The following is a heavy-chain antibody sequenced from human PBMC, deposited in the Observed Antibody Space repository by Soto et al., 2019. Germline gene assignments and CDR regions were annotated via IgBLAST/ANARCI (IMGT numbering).Heavy chain of an antibody. V-gene: IGHV1-18*01. CDR1: VYTISIYL. CDR3: ARGGYFDSSGSRNYHYYGMNV. D-gene: IGHD3-22*01. CDR2: ISPYDGNT. J-gene: IGHJ6*02. Sequence: GVSAELSCKGSVYTISIYLSNRGLLNHRKRLEWLGWISPYDGNTKYAQILQGRVSMTTDTSTKTAYMEVRSLRSDDTAVYYCARGGYFDSSGSRNYHYYGMNVWGQGTTVTVSS.